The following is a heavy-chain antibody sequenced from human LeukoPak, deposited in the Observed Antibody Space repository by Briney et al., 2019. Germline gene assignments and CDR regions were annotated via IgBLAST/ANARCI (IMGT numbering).Heavy chain of an antibody. CDR3: ARDPVGWLRRGDEDYFDY. Sequence: GGSLRLSCAASGFTFSSYAMSWVRQAPGKGLEWVSAISGSGGSTYYADSVKGRFTISRDNSKNTLYLQMNSLRAEDTAVYYCARDPVGWLRRGDEDYFDYWGQGTLVTVSS. CDR2: ISGSGGST. V-gene: IGHV3-23*01. CDR1: GFTFSSYA. J-gene: IGHJ4*02. D-gene: IGHD5-12*01.